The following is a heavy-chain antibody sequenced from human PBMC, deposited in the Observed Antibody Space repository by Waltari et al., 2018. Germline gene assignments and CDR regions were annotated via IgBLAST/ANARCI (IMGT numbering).Heavy chain of an antibody. CDR1: GYTFPGYY. J-gene: IGHJ1*01. Sequence: QVQLVQSGADMKKPGASVKVPCKASGYTFPGYYMPWLRQAPRQGLEWLGWINPDTGDIQYAEKFQGRISMTRDTSISTAYMDLNSLRFDDTAVYSCAVTLGGWGYFQHWGQGTLVTVSS. CDR3: AVTLGGWGYFQH. D-gene: IGHD3-16*01. CDR2: INPDTGDI. V-gene: IGHV1-2*02.